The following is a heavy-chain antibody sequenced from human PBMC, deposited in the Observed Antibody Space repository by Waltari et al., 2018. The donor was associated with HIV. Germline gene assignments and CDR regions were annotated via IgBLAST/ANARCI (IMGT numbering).Heavy chain of an antibody. CDR3: ARHWCGPDCSSPSLGDY. CDR1: GYSFTSYW. CDR2: IYPGDSDT. J-gene: IGHJ4*02. D-gene: IGHD2-2*01. Sequence: EVQLVQSGAEVKKPGESLKISCKGSGYSFTSYWIAWVRPMPGKGLEWMGIIYPGDSDTRYSPSFQGQVTISADKSISTAYLQWSSLKASDTAMYYCARHWCGPDCSSPSLGDYWGQGTLVTVSS. V-gene: IGHV5-51*01.